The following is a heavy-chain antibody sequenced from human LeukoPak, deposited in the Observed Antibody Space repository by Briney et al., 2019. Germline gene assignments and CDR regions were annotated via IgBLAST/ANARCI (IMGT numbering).Heavy chain of an antibody. CDR1: GGSFSGYY. CDR3: ARGYPAAGFNY. CDR2: INHSGST. V-gene: IGHV4-34*01. Sequence: PSETLSLTCAVYGGSFSGYYWSWIRRPPGKGLEWIGEINHSGSTNYKPSLKSRVAISVDTSKKQFSLKLSSVTAADTAVYYCARGYPAAGFNYWGQGTLVTVSS. D-gene: IGHD6-13*01. J-gene: IGHJ4*02.